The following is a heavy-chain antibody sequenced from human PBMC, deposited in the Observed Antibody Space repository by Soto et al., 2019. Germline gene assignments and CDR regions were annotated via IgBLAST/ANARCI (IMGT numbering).Heavy chain of an antibody. Sequence: SETLSLTCTVSGGSTSSYYWSWIRQPPGKGLEWIGHIYYSGSTNYNPSLKSRVTISVDTSKNQFSLKLSSVTAADTAVYYCARSYYYGSGSYYFDYWGQGTLVTVS. V-gene: IGHV4-59*01. CDR2: IYYSGST. CDR3: ARSYYYGSGSYYFDY. J-gene: IGHJ4*02. D-gene: IGHD3-10*01. CDR1: GGSTSSYY.